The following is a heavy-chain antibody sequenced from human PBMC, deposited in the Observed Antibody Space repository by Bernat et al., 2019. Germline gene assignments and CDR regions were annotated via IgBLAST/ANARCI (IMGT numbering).Heavy chain of an antibody. CDR1: GFTFSSYS. CDR3: GRGRGGTTVLDY. D-gene: IGHD4-17*01. J-gene: IGHJ4*02. Sequence: EVQLVESGGGLVKPGGSLRLSCAASGFTFSSYSMNWVRQAPGKGLEWVSSISSSSSYIYYADSGKGRFTISRDNAKNSLYLQMNSLRAEDTAVYYCGRGRGGTTVLDYWGQGTLVTVSS. CDR2: ISSSSSYI. V-gene: IGHV3-21*01.